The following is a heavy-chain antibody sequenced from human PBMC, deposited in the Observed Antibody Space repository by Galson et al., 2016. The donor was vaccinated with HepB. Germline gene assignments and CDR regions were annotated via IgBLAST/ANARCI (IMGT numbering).Heavy chain of an antibody. Sequence: WVRQPPGKGLEWIGSIYYSGSTYYNPSLKSRVTLSVDTSKNQFSLKLSSVTAADTAVYYCARHLKIQLWLRGNWFDPWGQGTLVTVSS. V-gene: IGHV4-39*01. J-gene: IGHJ5*02. D-gene: IGHD5-18*01. CDR2: IYYSGST. CDR3: ARHLKIQLWLRGNWFDP.